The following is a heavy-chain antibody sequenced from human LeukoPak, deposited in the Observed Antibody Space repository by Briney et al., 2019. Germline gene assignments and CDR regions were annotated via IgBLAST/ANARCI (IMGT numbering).Heavy chain of an antibody. V-gene: IGHV3-7*01. CDR1: GFTFSSYW. CDR3: ARVSPNTVTTLQYFDY. Sequence: GGSLRLSCAASGFTFSSYWMSWVRQAPGKGLEWVANIKQDGSEKYYVDFVKGRFTISRDNAKNSLYLQVNSLRAEDTAVYYCARVSPNTVTTLQYFDYWGQGTLVTVSS. D-gene: IGHD4-17*01. J-gene: IGHJ4*02. CDR2: IKQDGSEK.